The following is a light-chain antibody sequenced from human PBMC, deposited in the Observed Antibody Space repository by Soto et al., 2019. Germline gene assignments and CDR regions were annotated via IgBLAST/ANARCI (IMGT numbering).Light chain of an antibody. V-gene: IGLV2-11*01. Sequence: QSALTQPRSVSGSPGQSVTISCTGSSSDVGGYDHVSWYQQHPGKAPKLIIFDVTKRPSEVPHRFSGSKSGNTASLTISGLQAEDEASYYCCSYAGSYTLGVFGGGTKVTVL. CDR3: CSYAGSYTLGV. CDR1: SSDVGGYDH. CDR2: DVT. J-gene: IGLJ3*02.